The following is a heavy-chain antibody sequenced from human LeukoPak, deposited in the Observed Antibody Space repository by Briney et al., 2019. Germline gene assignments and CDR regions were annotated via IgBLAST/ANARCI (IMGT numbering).Heavy chain of an antibody. J-gene: IGHJ4*02. V-gene: IGHV3-30*04. CDR1: GFTFTTDP. CDR2: LSYDGTDW. D-gene: IGHD6-19*01. CDR3: ARGTPAVAGIDY. Sequence: RGSLRLSCAASGFTFTTDPMHWVRQTPGKVLEWLGVLSYDGTDWYYADSVRGRFTISRDNSKKTLYLQMNSLTREDTAVYYCARGTPAVAGIDYWGLGTLVTVSS.